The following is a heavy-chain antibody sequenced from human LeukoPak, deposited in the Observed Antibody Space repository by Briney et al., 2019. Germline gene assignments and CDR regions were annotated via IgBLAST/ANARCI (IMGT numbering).Heavy chain of an antibody. CDR1: GGSFSGYY. V-gene: IGHV4-34*01. CDR3: ARQLTGTEYMDV. J-gene: IGHJ6*03. D-gene: IGHD1-14*01. CDR2: TNHSGST. Sequence: SETLSLTCAVYGGSFSGYYWSWIRQPPGKGLEWIGETNHSGSTNYNPSLKSRVTISVDTSKNQFSLKLSSVTAADTAVYYCARQLTGTEYMDVWGKGTTVTISS.